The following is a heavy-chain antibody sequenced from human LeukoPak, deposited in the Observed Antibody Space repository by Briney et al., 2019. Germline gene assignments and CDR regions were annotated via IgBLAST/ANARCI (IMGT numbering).Heavy chain of an antibody. CDR3: ARGRSSGWYRAFDI. CDR1: GLTFSSYA. V-gene: IGHV3-64*01. Sequence: PGRPLRLSCAASGLTFSSYALPWVRKAPGKGLEYFSAFSSNGGSTYYANSVKGRFTISTDNSKTTPSLQMGSLRAEDMAGYYCARGRSSGWYRAFDIWGEGTMVTVSS. CDR2: FSSNGGST. J-gene: IGHJ3*02. D-gene: IGHD6-19*01.